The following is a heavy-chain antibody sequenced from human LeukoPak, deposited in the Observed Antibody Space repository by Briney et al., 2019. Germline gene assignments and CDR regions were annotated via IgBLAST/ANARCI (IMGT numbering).Heavy chain of an antibody. Sequence: SETLSVTCAVSGGSISSGGYSWSWIRQPPGKGLEWIGYIYHSGSTYYNPSLKSRVTISVDRSKNQFSLKLSSVTAADTAVYYCARHRSGSSWFAPWGQGTLVTVSS. V-gene: IGHV4-30-2*01. CDR2: IYHSGST. J-gene: IGHJ5*02. CDR1: GGSISSGGYS. CDR3: ARHRSGSSWFAP. D-gene: IGHD6-19*01.